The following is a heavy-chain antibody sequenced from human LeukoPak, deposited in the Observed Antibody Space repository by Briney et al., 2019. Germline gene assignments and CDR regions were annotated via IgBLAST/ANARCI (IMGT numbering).Heavy chain of an antibody. Sequence: PGGSLRLSCAASGFTFSSYSMNWVRQAPGKGLEWVSSISSSSSYIYYADSVKGRFTISRDNAKNSLYLQMNSLRAEDTAVYYCAWTLTPYDSSGYYFYWGQGTLVTVSS. CDR1: GFTFSSYS. CDR2: ISSSSSYI. V-gene: IGHV3-21*01. J-gene: IGHJ4*02. D-gene: IGHD3-22*01. CDR3: AWTLTPYDSSGYYFY.